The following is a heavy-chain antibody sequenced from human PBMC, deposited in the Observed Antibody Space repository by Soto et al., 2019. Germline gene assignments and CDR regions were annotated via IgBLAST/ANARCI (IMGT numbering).Heavy chain of an antibody. CDR2: ISSSGHMT. J-gene: IGHJ5*01. D-gene: IGHD3-10*01. V-gene: IGHV3-11*04. CDR3: AGTFGSADS. CDR1: GFGFSFSNYY. Sequence: VQLVESGGGLVRPGGSLSLSCAASGFGFSFSNYYMNWIRQAPGKGLEWVSSISSSGHMTFYAPSGNGRFTISRDNGKNSLYLQMYSLRAEDTGVYFCAGTFGSADSWGPGTLVTVSS.